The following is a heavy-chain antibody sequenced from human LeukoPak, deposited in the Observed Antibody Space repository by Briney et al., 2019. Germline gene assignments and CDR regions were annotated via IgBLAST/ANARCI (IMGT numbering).Heavy chain of an antibody. CDR3: ARRDSSGWYAFDY. CDR1: GGSIIAFY. J-gene: IGHJ4*02. V-gene: IGHV4-59*01. CDR2: IYYSGST. Sequence: SETLSLTCTVSGGSIIAFYWSWIRQPPGKGLEWIGYIYYSGSTNYNPSLKSRVTISVDTSKNQFSLKLSSVTAADTAVYYCARRDSSGWYAFDYWGQGTLVTVSS. D-gene: IGHD6-19*01.